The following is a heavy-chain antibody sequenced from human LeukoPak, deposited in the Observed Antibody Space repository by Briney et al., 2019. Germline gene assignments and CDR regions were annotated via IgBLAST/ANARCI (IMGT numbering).Heavy chain of an antibody. J-gene: IGHJ4*02. Sequence: PGGSLRLSCAASGFTVSSNYMSWVRQAPGKGLEWVSVIYSGGSTYYADSVKGRFTISRDNSKNTLYLQMNSLRAEDTAVYYCAKTGPTVTTPFDYWGQGTLVTVSS. CDR3: AKTGPTVTTPFDY. D-gene: IGHD4-17*01. V-gene: IGHV3-53*01. CDR1: GFTVSSNY. CDR2: IYSGGST.